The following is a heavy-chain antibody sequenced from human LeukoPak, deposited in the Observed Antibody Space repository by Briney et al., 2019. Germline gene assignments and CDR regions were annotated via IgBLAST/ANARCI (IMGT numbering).Heavy chain of an antibody. CDR2: ISYDGSNK. Sequence: GGSLRLSCAASGFTFSSYGMHWVRQAPGKGLEWVAVISYDGSNKYYADSVKGRFTISRDNSKNTLYLQMNSRRAEDTAVYYCAKQGCSGGSCYSPTWGQGTLVTVSS. J-gene: IGHJ4*02. V-gene: IGHV3-30*18. CDR1: GFTFSSYG. CDR3: AKQGCSGGSCYSPT. D-gene: IGHD2-15*01.